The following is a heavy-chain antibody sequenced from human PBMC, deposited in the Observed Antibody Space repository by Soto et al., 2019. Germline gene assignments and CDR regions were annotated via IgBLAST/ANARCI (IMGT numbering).Heavy chain of an antibody. Sequence: SSETLSLTCTVSGGSISSYYWSWIRQPPGKGLEWIGYTYYSGSTNYNPSLKSRVTISVDTSKNQFSLKLSSVTAADTAVYYCAKMRLGYYYYMDVWGKGTTVTVSS. CDR2: TYYSGST. J-gene: IGHJ6*03. CDR3: AKMRLGYYYYMDV. V-gene: IGHV4-59*01. D-gene: IGHD3-16*01. CDR1: GGSISSYY.